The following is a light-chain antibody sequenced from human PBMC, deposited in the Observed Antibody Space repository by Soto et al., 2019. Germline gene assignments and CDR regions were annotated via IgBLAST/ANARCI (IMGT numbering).Light chain of an antibody. V-gene: IGLV1-51*01. CDR3: ETWDSSLSAVV. CDR1: SSNIGNNY. CDR2: DNN. Sequence: QSVLTQPPSVSAAPGQKVTISCSGSSSNIGNNYVSWYQQFPGTAPKLLMYDNNQRPSVIPDRFSGSKSGTSATLGITGLQTGDEADYYCETWDSSLSAVVFGGGTKLTVL. J-gene: IGLJ2*01.